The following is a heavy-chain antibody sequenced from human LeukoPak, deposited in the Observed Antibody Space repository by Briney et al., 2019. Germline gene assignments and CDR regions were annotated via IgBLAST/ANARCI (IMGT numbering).Heavy chain of an antibody. V-gene: IGHV1-24*01. J-gene: IGHJ3*02. CDR3: ATDKGGPGTTFHDPFDN. Sequence: GASVKVSCKISGYSLSDLSIHWVREAPGEGLEWMGGFDSENNKMVYSQKFQGRVTMTEDTSADTAYMELSSLRSEDTAVYFCATDKGGPGTTFHDPFDNWGQGTMVTVSS. D-gene: IGHD1-7*01. CDR1: GYSLSDLS. CDR2: FDSENNKM.